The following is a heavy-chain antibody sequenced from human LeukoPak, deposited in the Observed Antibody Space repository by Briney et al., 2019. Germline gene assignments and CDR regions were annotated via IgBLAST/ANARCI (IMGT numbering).Heavy chain of an antibody. Sequence: GGSLRLSCAASGFTFSSYWMSWVRQAPGKGVEWVAHIKQDGSEKYYVDSVKGRFTISRDNAKNSLYLKMNSLRAEDTAVYYCARDLSEVVAATGYYYYYMDVWGKGTTVTVSS. CDR3: ARDLSEVVAATGYYYYYMDV. CDR1: GFTFSSYW. CDR2: IKQDGSEK. D-gene: IGHD2-15*01. V-gene: IGHV3-7*01. J-gene: IGHJ6*03.